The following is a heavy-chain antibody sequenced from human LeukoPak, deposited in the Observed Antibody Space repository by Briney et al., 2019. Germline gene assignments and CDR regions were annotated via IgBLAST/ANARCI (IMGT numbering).Heavy chain of an antibody. V-gene: IGHV3-30*02. CDR1: GFTFSSYG. D-gene: IGHD6-13*01. Sequence: PGGSLRLSCAASGFTFSSYGMHWVRQAPGKGLEWVAFIRYDGSNKYYADSVKGRFTISRDNSKNTLYLQMNSLRAEDTAVYYCAKAIAAADDYYYYYMDVWGKGTTVTVSS. CDR2: IRYDGSNK. CDR3: AKAIAAADDYYYYYMDV. J-gene: IGHJ6*03.